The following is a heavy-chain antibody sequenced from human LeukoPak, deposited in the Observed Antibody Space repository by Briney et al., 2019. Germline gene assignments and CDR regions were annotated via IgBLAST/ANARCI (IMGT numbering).Heavy chain of an antibody. J-gene: IGHJ4*02. CDR2: INPNSGGT. CDR3: ARSDVVVVTATTHFDY. Sequence: ASVKVSCKASGYTFTAYYIHWVRQAPGQGPEWMGWINPNSGGTNYAQNFQGRVTMTSDTSTYTTHMELSRLRSDDTAVYYCARSDVVVVTATTHFDYWGQGTLVTVSS. D-gene: IGHD2-15*01. CDR1: GYTFTAYY. V-gene: IGHV1-2*02.